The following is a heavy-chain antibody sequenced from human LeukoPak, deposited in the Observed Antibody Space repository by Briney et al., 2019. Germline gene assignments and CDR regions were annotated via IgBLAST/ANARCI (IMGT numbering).Heavy chain of an antibody. CDR1: GYTFTSYY. V-gene: IGHV1-46*01. D-gene: IGHD6-19*01. J-gene: IGHJ5*02. CDR2: INPSGGST. Sequence: ASVKVSCKASGYTFTSYYIHWVRQAPGQGLEWMGIINPSGGSTSYAQKFQGRVTMTRDTSTSIVYMELSSLRSEDTAVYYCARDGEGAVAGRSDWFDPWGQGTLVTVSS. CDR3: ARDGEGAVAGRSDWFDP.